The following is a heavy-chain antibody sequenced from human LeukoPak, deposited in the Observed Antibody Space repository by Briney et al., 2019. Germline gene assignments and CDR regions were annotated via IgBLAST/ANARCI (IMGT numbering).Heavy chain of an antibody. CDR2: INHSGST. Sequence: SETLSLTCTVSGGSISSGGYYWSWIRQPPGKGLEWIGEINHSGSTNYNPSLKSRVTISVDTSKNQFSLKLSSVTAADTAVYYCARRKGSSYNWFDPWGQGTLVTVSS. D-gene: IGHD2-15*01. CDR3: ARRKGSSYNWFDP. J-gene: IGHJ5*02. V-gene: IGHV4-39*07. CDR1: GGSISSGGYY.